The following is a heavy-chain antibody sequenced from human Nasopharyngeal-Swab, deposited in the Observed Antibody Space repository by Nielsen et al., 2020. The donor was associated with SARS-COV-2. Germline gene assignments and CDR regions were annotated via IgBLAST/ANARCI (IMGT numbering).Heavy chain of an antibody. CDR1: GFTFDDYA. J-gene: IGHJ3*02. CDR2: ISWNGGSI. V-gene: IGHV3-9*01. CDR3: AKSGPRFAYDSSGYYGSGAFDI. D-gene: IGHD3-22*01. Sequence: SLKISCAASGFTFDDYAMHWVRQAPGKGLEWVSGISWNGGSIGYADSVKGRFTISRDNAKNSLYLQMNSLRAEDTALYYCAKSGPRFAYDSSGYYGSGAFDIWGQGTMVTVSS.